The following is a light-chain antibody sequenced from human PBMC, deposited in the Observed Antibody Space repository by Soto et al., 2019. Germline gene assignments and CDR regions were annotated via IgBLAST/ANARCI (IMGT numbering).Light chain of an antibody. Sequence: QSALTQPASVSGSPGQSIAISCTGTSSDVGGYNYVSWYQQHPDKAPKLMIYDVSSRPSGVSNRFSGSKSGNTASLTISGLQAEDEADYYCSSYTSSSVYVFGTGTKLTVL. CDR1: SSDVGGYNY. CDR2: DVS. CDR3: SSYTSSSVYV. V-gene: IGLV2-14*01. J-gene: IGLJ1*01.